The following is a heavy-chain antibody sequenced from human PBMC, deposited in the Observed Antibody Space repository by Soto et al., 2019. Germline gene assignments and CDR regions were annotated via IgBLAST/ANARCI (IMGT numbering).Heavy chain of an antibody. Sequence: GASVKVSCKASGYTFTSYDINWVRQATGQGLEWMGWMNPNSGNTGYAQKFQGRVTMTRNTSISTAYMELSSLRSEDTAVYYCARGYCSSTSCYSYWFDPWGQGTLVTVS. CDR1: GYTFTSYD. D-gene: IGHD2-2*02. J-gene: IGHJ5*02. CDR2: MNPNSGNT. CDR3: ARGYCSSTSCYSYWFDP. V-gene: IGHV1-8*01.